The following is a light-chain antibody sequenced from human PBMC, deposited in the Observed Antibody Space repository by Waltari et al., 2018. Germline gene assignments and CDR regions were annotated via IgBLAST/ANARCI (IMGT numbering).Light chain of an antibody. J-gene: IGLJ3*02. CDR3: QVWDDVTDSGV. V-gene: IGLV3-21*04. Sequence: YVLTQPPSVSVDPGKTARLTCGGDNIGSKSVSWYQQKPGQAPVLVMFYDSDRPSEIPERFSGSNTGNTATLTISWVEAGDEADYHCQVWDDVTDSGVFGGGTKLTVL. CDR1: NIGSKS. CDR2: YDS.